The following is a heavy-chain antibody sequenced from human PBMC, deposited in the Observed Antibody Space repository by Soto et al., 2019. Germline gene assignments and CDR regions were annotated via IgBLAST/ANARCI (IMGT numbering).Heavy chain of an antibody. J-gene: IGHJ3*02. V-gene: IGHV3-21*01. CDR3: ARGRGDYYYDSSGYYVDGFDI. CDR1: GFPFSGYA. D-gene: IGHD3-22*01. Sequence: PGGSLRLSCAASGFPFSGYAMSWVRQAPGKGLEWVSSISRSSRRIYYADSVKGRFTISRDDAKNSLFLQMNSLRAQDTAVYYCARGRGDYYYDSSGYYVDGFDIWGQGTMVTV. CDR2: ISRSSRRI.